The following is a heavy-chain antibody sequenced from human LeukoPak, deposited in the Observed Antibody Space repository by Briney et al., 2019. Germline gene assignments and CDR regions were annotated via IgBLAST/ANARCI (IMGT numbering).Heavy chain of an antibody. D-gene: IGHD3-10*01. J-gene: IGHJ5*02. V-gene: IGHV7-4-1*02. CDR1: GYTFTNYG. CDR3: ARVRITMVRGVIRNWFDP. Sequence: ASVKVSCKASGYTFTNYGMNWVRQAPGQGLEWMGWINTNTGNTTYVQGFTGRFVFSLDTSVSTAYLQISSLKAEDTAVYYCARVRITMVRGVIRNWFDPWGQGTLVTVSS. CDR2: INTNTGNT.